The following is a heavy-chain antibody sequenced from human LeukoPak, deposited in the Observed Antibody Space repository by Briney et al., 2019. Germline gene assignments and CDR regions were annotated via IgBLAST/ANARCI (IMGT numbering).Heavy chain of an antibody. CDR3: AKATGYLL. CDR1: GFTFSSYG. Sequence: GGSLRLSCVASGFTFSSYGMSWVRQAPGKGLEWVSTISNSGGTTYYADSVKGRFTISRDDSENTLYLQMNSLRAEDTAVYYCAKATGYLLWGQGTLVTVSS. V-gene: IGHV3-23*01. J-gene: IGHJ4*02. CDR2: ISNSGGTT. D-gene: IGHD1-14*01.